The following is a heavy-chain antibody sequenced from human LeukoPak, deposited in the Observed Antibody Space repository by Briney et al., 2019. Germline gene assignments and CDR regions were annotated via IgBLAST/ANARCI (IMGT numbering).Heavy chain of an antibody. D-gene: IGHD6-13*01. V-gene: IGHV4-59*01. CDR3: ARGGAYSSSWYHYYFDY. CDR2: IYYSGST. CDR1: GGSISSYY. J-gene: IGHJ4*02. Sequence: SETLSLTCTVSGGSISSYYWSWIRQPPGKGLEWIGYIYYSGSTNYNPSLKSRVTISVDTSKNQFSLKLSSVTAADTAVYYCARGGAYSSSWYHYYFDYWGQGTLVTVSS.